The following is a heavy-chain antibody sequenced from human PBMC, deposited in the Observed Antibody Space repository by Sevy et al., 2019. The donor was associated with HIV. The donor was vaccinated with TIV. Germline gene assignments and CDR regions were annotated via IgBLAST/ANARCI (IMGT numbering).Heavy chain of an antibody. J-gene: IGHJ4*02. V-gene: IGHV1-24*01. CDR1: GYTLTELS. D-gene: IGHD3-22*01. CDR3: ATTKDYYDTSGYPFDS. Sequence: ASVKVSCKVSGYTLTELSMHWVRQAPGKALEWMGTFDPEDDEKIYAQKFQGRVTITEDTSTDTAYMELSRLRSEDTAVYYCATTKDYYDTSGYPFDSWGQGTLVTVSS. CDR2: FDPEDDEK.